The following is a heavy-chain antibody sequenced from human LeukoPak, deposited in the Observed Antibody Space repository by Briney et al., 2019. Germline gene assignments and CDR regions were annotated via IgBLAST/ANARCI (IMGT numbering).Heavy chain of an antibody. CDR2: IFPSGGEI. Sequence: GGSLRLSCAASVVTFSTFATSAGPQRPGKGLWWVSSIFPSGGEIHYADSVRGRFTISRDNSKSTLSLQMNSLRAEDKAIYYCATYRQVLLPFASWGQGTLVTVSS. CDR3: ATYRQVLLPFAS. CDR1: VVTFSTFA. J-gene: IGHJ4*02. D-gene: IGHD5-18*01. V-gene: IGHV3-23*01.